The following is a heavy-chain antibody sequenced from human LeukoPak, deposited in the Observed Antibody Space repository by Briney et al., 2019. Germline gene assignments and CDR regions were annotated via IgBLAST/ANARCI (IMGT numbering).Heavy chain of an antibody. J-gene: IGHJ4*02. D-gene: IGHD5-18*01. CDR1: GGSISTYH. Sequence: SETLSFTCTVSGGSISTYHWNWIRKSPEKGLEWIGYMQSTGSSNYNPSLKSRVTMSVDMSRNQIVLNLSSVTPADTAVYFCARDKQHSYGRYFDHWGQGILVTVSS. CDR2: MQSTGSS. V-gene: IGHV4-59*01. CDR3: ARDKQHSYGRYFDH.